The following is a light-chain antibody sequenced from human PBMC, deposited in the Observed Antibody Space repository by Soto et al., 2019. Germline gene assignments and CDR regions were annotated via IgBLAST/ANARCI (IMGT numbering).Light chain of an antibody. CDR1: QSINW. V-gene: IGKV1-5*03. CDR3: QHYDTYSPMWT. J-gene: IGKJ1*01. Sequence: DIQLAQSTSTLSASVGDRITITCRATQSINWLAWYQQKPGKAPKLLIFEASRLESGVRSRFSGSGSGTEFTLTISSLQPDDFGTYYCQHYDTYSPMWTFGQGTKVDVK. CDR2: EAS.